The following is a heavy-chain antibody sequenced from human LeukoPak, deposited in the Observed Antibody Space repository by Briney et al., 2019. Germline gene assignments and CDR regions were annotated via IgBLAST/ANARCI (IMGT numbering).Heavy chain of an antibody. V-gene: IGHV1-8*03. Sequence: ASVKVSCKASGYTFTSYGISWVRQAPGQGLEWMGWMNPNSGNTGYAQKFQGRVTITRNTSISTAYMELSSLRSEDTAVYYCARIATPNPHYYYYYYMDVWGKGTTVTVSS. J-gene: IGHJ6*03. CDR1: GYTFTSYG. CDR3: ARIATPNPHYYYYYYMDV. CDR2: MNPNSGNT. D-gene: IGHD2-21*01.